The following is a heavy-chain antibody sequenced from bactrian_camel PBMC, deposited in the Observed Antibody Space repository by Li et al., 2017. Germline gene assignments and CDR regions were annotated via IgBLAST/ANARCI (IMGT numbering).Heavy chain of an antibody. V-gene: IGHV3S35*01. Sequence: VQLVESGGGLVQPGGSLRLSCAASGFTFSSYYMYWVRQAPGTGLEWVSYITSGGGGTTYYADSVKGRFTISRDNANDTVHLQVNSLKPEDSALYYCVAWEAGYWGQGTQVTVS. CDR3: VAWEAGY. CDR2: ITSGGGGTT. J-gene: IGHJ6*01. CDR1: GFTFSSYY.